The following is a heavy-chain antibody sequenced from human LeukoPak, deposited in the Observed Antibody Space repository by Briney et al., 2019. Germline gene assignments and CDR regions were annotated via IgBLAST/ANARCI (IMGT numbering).Heavy chain of an antibody. J-gene: IGHJ3*02. D-gene: IGHD1-26*01. V-gene: IGHV1-18*04. CDR2: ISAYNGNT. CDR1: GYTFIGYH. Sequence: GASVKVSCKASGYTFIGYHMHWVRQAPGQGLEWMGWISAYNGNTNYAQKLQGRVTMTTDTSTSTAYMELRSLRSDDTAVYYCARDSENAFDIWGQGTMVTVSS. CDR3: ARDSENAFDI.